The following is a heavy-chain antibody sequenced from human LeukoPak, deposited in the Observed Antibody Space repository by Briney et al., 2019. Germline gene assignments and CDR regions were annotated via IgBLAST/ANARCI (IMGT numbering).Heavy chain of an antibody. CDR2: IYPGDSDT. V-gene: IGHV5-51*01. CDR1: GYSFTNYW. D-gene: IGHD6-13*01. CDR3: ARTQSSSRQSIFDY. Sequence: GESLQISSKGSGYSFTNYWIGWVRQIPGKGLEWMGIIYPGDSDTRYSQSFQGQVTISADKSISTPYLQWSSLKASDTAIYYCARTQSSSRQSIFDYWGQGTLVTVSS. J-gene: IGHJ4*02.